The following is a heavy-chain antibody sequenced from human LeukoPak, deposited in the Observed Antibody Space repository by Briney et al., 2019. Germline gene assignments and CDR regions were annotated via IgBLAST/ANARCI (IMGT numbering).Heavy chain of an antibody. CDR2: IFTTGTT. CDR3: ARDRLLAALIPGNWFDP. Sequence: SETLSLTCTVSGGSISSHYWSWIRQPAGKGLEWIGRIFTTGTTDYNPSLKSRVTISLDFSNNQFSLKMRSVTAADTAVYYCARDRLLAALIPGNWFDPWGQGILVTVSS. J-gene: IGHJ5*02. V-gene: IGHV4-4*07. CDR1: GGSISSHY. D-gene: IGHD5-18*01.